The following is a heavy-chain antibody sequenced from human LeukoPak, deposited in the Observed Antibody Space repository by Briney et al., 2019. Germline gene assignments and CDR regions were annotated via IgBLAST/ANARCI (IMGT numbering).Heavy chain of an antibody. CDR2: INSDGINT. Sequence: GGSLRLSCAASGFTFSNYWMHWVRQAPGKGLVWVSRINSDGINTSYADSVKGRFTISRDNAKNTLNLQMNSLRAEDTAVYYCTRRSRILWFGELPRGFDPWGQGTLVTVSS. D-gene: IGHD3-10*01. J-gene: IGHJ5*02. V-gene: IGHV3-74*01. CDR3: TRRSRILWFGELPRGFDP. CDR1: GFTFSNYW.